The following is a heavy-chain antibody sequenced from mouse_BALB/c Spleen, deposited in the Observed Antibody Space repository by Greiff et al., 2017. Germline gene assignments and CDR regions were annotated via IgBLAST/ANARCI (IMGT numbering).Heavy chain of an antibody. V-gene: IGHV1-63*01. CDR2: IYPGSGNT. D-gene: IGHD2-4*01. Sequence: VQLQQSGAELVRPGTSVKISCKASGYAFTNYWLGWVKQRPGHGLEWIGDIYPGSGNTYYNEKFKGKATLTADKSSSTAYMQLSSLTSEDSAVYFCARSIGYDYGAWFAYWGQGTLVTVSA. CDR1: GYAFTNYW. CDR3: ARSIGYDYGAWFAY. J-gene: IGHJ3*01.